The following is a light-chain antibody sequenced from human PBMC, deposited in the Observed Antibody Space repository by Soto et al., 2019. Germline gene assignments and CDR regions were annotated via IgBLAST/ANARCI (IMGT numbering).Light chain of an antibody. CDR2: DAS. V-gene: IGKV3-11*01. Sequence: EIVLTQSPATLSLSPGERATLSCRASQSVSSYLAWYQQKPGQAPRLLIYDASNRATGIPARFSGSGSGTASTLTISSLEPEDFAVYYCQQRSNWPPKLTFGGGTKVDIK. CDR3: QQRSNWPPKLT. J-gene: IGKJ4*01. CDR1: QSVSSY.